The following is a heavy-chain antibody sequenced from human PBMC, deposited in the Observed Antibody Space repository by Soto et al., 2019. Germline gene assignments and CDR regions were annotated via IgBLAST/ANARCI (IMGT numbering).Heavy chain of an antibody. J-gene: IGHJ4*02. D-gene: IGHD2-15*01. CDR3: ARDRGNHRGGSLVY. CDR2: IWYDGSNK. V-gene: IGHV3-33*01. Sequence: QVQLVESGGGVVQPGRSLRLSCAASGFTFSSYGMHWVRKAPGKGLEWVAVIWYDGSNKYYADSVKGRFTISRDNSKNTLYLQMNSLRAEDTAVYYCARDRGNHRGGSLVYWGQGTLVTVSS. CDR1: GFTFSSYG.